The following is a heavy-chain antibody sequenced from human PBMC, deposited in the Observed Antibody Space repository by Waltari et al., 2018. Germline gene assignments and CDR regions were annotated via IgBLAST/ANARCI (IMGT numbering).Heavy chain of an antibody. J-gene: IGHJ6*02. Sequence: QVQLVQSGAEVKKPGSSVKVSCKASGGTFSSYAISWVRQAPGQGLEWMGGIIPIFGTANYAQKFQGRVTITADESTSTAYMELSSLRSEDTAVYYCAREQTYYDFWSGSNYYGMDVWGQGTTVTVSS. CDR2: IIPIFGTA. D-gene: IGHD3-3*01. CDR1: GGTFSSYA. CDR3: AREQTYYDFWSGSNYYGMDV. V-gene: IGHV1-69*01.